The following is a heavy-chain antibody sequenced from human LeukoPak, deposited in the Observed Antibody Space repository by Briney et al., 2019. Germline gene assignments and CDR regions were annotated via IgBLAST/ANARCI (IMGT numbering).Heavy chain of an antibody. CDR1: GASISGGTYY. J-gene: IGHJ4*02. Sequence: TPSETLSLTCCVSGASISGGTYYWGWIRQPPGKGLEWIGSIYYTGSTYDNPSLKSRVTISVDTSKNQFSLKLSSVTAADTAVYYCARRGGSGRAFDYWGQGTLVTVSS. CDR2: IYYTGST. D-gene: IGHD1-26*01. V-gene: IGHV4-39*01. CDR3: ARRGGSGRAFDY.